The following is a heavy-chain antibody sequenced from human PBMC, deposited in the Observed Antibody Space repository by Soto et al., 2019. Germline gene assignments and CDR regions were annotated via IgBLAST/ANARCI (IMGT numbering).Heavy chain of an antibody. CDR3: ARVPSP. Sequence: ETLSLTCTVSGGSISSSSYYWGWVRQPPGKGLEWIGKIYHSGSTYYNPSLKSRVTISVDKSKNQFSLKLSSVTAADTAVYYCARVPSPWGQGTLVTVSS. V-gene: IGHV4-39*07. J-gene: IGHJ5*02. CDR2: IYHSGST. CDR1: GGSISSSSYY.